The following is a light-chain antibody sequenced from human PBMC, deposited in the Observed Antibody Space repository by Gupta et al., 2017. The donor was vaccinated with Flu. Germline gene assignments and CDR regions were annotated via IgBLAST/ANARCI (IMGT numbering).Light chain of an antibody. CDR3: CAYAGSTTYFV. J-gene: IGLJ1*01. Sequence: SSDVAHYNLVSWYQQHPGKAPKVMTYEFTKRPSGVSNRFSGSKSDNTASLTISGLQAEDEADYYCCAYAGSTTYFVFGPGTKVTVL. V-gene: IGLV2-23*02. CDR2: EFT. CDR1: SSDVAHYNL.